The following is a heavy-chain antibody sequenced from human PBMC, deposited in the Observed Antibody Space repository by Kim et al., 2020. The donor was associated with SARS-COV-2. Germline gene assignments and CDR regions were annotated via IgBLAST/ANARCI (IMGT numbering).Heavy chain of an antibody. Sequence: GGSLRLSCAASGFTYSSYAMSWVRQAPGKGLECVSLISSSGGSTYYADSVKGRFTISRDNPKSTLYLQMNSLRAEDTAVYYCAKVRAAHFDYWGQGTLVTVSS. J-gene: IGHJ4*02. CDR3: AKVRAAHFDY. CDR2: ISSSGGST. V-gene: IGHV3-23*01. D-gene: IGHD2-15*01. CDR1: GFTYSSYA.